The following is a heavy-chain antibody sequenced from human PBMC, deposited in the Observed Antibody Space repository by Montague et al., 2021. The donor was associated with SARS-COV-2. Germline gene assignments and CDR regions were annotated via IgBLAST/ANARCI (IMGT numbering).Heavy chain of an antibody. CDR2: INHSGST. V-gene: IGHV4-34*01. J-gene: IGHJ6*03. CDR3: ARARQDVVVPALGIGAYYYYYYMDV. CDR1: GGSFSGYY. D-gene: IGHD2-2*01. Sequence: SETLSLTCAVYGGSFSGYYWSWIRQPPGKGLEWIGEINHSGSTNXNPSRRGRVTISVDTSKNQFSLKLSSVTAADTAVYYCARARQDVVVPALGIGAYYYYYYMDVWGKGTTVTVSS.